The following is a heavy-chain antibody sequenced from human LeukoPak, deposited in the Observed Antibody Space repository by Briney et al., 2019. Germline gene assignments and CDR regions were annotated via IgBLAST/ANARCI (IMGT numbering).Heavy chain of an antibody. CDR1: GYTFTGYY. J-gene: IGHJ4*02. D-gene: IGHD3-10*01. Sequence: GASVKVSCKASGYTFTGYYIHWVRQAPGQGLEWMGWISPNTGGTNYAQKFQGRVTMTRDTSIGTAYMDLSNLRSDDTAVYYCARDWGLSGSYYGFSDYWGQGTLVTVSS. CDR3: ARDWGLSGSYYGFSDY. V-gene: IGHV1-2*02. CDR2: ISPNTGGT.